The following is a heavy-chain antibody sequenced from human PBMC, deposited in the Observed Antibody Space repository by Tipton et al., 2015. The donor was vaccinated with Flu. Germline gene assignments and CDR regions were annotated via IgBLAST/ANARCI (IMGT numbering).Heavy chain of an antibody. D-gene: IGHD4-11*01. J-gene: IGHJ5*02. V-gene: IGHV4-38-2*01. CDR3: ARYPESNYHWFGP. CDR2: IYHSGTA. Sequence: LRLSCAASGFTFSSYAMSWVRQAPGRGLEWIGSIYHSGTAYYNPSLKSRVTISVDTSKNQISLKLSSVTAADTAVYYCARYPESNYHWFGPWGQGALVTVSS. CDR1: GFTFSSYA.